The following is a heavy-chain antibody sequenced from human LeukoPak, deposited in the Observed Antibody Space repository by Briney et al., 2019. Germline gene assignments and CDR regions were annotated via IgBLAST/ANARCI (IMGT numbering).Heavy chain of an antibody. CDR3: ARGRVSSSTWHSTYYYYFYMDV. V-gene: IGHV4-59*01. D-gene: IGHD4-11*01. J-gene: IGHJ6*03. Sequence: PSETLSLTCSVSDDSITIYYWTWIRQPPGKGLEWVGCIDHTGTTNYNASLNSRVTISRDTSKNHFSLQLSSVPAADTAVYFCARGRVSSSTWHSTYYYYFYMDVWGKGTTVTVSS. CDR2: IDHTGTT. CDR1: DDSITIYY.